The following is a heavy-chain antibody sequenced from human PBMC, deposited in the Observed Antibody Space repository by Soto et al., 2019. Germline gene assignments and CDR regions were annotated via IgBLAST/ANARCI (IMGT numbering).Heavy chain of an antibody. V-gene: IGHV4-30-2*01. J-gene: IGHJ4*02. CDR2: MYHSGST. CDR1: GGSISSGGYS. CDR3: ARGGGIVVVTAPYDH. D-gene: IGHD2-21*02. Sequence: PSETLSLTCAVSGGSISSGGYSWSWIRQPPGKGLEWIGYMYHSGSTYYNPSLKSRVTISIDRSKNQFSLTSEDTAVYYCARGGGIVVVTAPYDHWGQGTLVTVSS.